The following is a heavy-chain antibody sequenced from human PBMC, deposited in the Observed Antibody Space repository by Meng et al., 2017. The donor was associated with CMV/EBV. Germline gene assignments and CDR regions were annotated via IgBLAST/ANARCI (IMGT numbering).Heavy chain of an antibody. V-gene: IGHV3-11*04. CDR3: ARDRTLRFLEWLNTHFDY. Sequence: GGSLRLSCAASGFTFSDYYMSWIRQAPGKGLEWVSYISSSGSTIYYADSVKGRFTISRDNAKNSLYLQMNSLRAEDTAVYYCARDRTLRFLEWLNTHFDYWGQGTLVTVSS. CDR2: ISSSGSTI. D-gene: IGHD3-3*01. J-gene: IGHJ4*02. CDR1: GFTFSDYY.